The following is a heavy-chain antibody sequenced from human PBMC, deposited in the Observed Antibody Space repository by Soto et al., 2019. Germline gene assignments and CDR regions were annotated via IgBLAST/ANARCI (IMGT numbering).Heavy chain of an antibody. Sequence: QVQLVQSGAEVKKPGSSVKVSCKASGGTFTFYPMSWVRQAPGHGLEWMGGIVPMLQRPSYAQKFQGRVTITADESTSTAYMELSSLTSEDTAVYFCARAMDMATNNYYYSYDVGVWGPGTTVTVTS. D-gene: IGHD5-12*01. CDR2: IVPMLQRP. V-gene: IGHV1-69*01. J-gene: IGHJ6*02. CDR1: GGTFTFYP. CDR3: ARAMDMATNNYYYSYDVGV.